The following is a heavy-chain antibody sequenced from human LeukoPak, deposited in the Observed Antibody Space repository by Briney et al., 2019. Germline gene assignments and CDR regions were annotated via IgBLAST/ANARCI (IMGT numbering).Heavy chain of an antibody. Sequence: GGSLRLSCAASGFTFSDCYMSWIRQAPGKGLEWVSYISSSGSTIYYADSVKGRFTISRDNAKNSLYLQMNSLRAEDTAVYYCARESHIVVVPAASFDYWGQGTLVTVSS. CDR1: GFTFSDCY. CDR2: ISSSGSTI. V-gene: IGHV3-11*04. CDR3: ARESHIVVVPAASFDY. D-gene: IGHD2-2*01. J-gene: IGHJ4*02.